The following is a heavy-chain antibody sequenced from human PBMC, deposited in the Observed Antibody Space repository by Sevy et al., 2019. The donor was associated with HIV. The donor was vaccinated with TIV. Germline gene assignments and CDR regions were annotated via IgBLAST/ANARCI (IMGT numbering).Heavy chain of an antibody. V-gene: IGHV3-30-3*01. J-gene: IGHJ4*02. Sequence: GGSLRLSCAASGFTFSSYAMHWVRQAPGKGLEWVAVISYDGSNKYYADSVKGRFTISRDNSKNTLYLQMNSLRAEDRAVYYCARDLLWFGETYYFDYWGQGTLVTVSS. CDR3: ARDLLWFGETYYFDY. D-gene: IGHD3-10*01. CDR2: ISYDGSNK. CDR1: GFTFSSYA.